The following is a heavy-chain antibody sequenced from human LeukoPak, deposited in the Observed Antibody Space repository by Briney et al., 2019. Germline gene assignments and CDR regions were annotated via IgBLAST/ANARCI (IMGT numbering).Heavy chain of an antibody. CDR1: GGSFSAYY. D-gene: IGHD2-15*01. V-gene: IGHV4-34*01. CDR3: ARGAGYYYYGMDV. J-gene: IGHJ6*02. Sequence: PSETLSLTCAVYGGSFSAYYWSWIRQPPGKGLGWIGEIHHSGSTNYNPSIKSRVTISVDTSKNQFSLKLSSVTAADTAVYYCARGAGYYYYGMDVWGQGTTVTVSS. CDR2: IHHSGST.